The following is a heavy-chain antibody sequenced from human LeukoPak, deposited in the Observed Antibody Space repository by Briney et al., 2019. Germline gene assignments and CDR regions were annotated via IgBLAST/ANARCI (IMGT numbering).Heavy chain of an antibody. CDR1: GGSISSSSYY. Sequence: SETLSLTCTVSGGSISSSSYYWGWIRQPPGKGLEWIGSIYYSGSTYYNPSLKSRVTISVDTSKNQFSLKLSSVTAADTAVYYCARDGYYYDSSGYYDWGQGTLVTVSS. CDR2: IYYSGST. D-gene: IGHD3-22*01. V-gene: IGHV4-39*07. J-gene: IGHJ4*02. CDR3: ARDGYYYDSSGYYD.